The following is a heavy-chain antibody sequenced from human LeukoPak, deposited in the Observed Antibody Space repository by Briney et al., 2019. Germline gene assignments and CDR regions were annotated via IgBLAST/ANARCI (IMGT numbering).Heavy chain of an antibody. CDR3: ARDRGSRDGYSSYYYYGMDV. Sequence: QAGGSLRLSCAASGFTVSNNYMSWVRQAPGKGLEWVSVLYTGGSTYYADSVKGRFTISRDNSKNTLYLQMNSLRAEDTAVYYCARDRGSRDGYSSYYYYGMDVWGQGTTVTASS. CDR2: LYTGGST. CDR1: GFTVSNNY. D-gene: IGHD5-24*01. J-gene: IGHJ6*02. V-gene: IGHV3-53*01.